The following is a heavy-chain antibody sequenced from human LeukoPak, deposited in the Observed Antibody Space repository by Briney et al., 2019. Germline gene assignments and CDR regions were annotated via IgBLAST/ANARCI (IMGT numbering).Heavy chain of an antibody. CDR3: AKDRNGPLSSTSISAYFDY. CDR2: ISWNSGSI. D-gene: IGHD2-2*01. Sequence: GGSLRLSCAASGFTFDDYAMHWVRQAPGKGLEWVSGISWNSGSIGYADSVKGRFTISRDNAKNSLYLQMNSLRAEDTALYYCAKDRNGPLSSTSISAYFDYWGQGTLVTVSS. V-gene: IGHV3-9*01. CDR1: GFTFDDYA. J-gene: IGHJ4*02.